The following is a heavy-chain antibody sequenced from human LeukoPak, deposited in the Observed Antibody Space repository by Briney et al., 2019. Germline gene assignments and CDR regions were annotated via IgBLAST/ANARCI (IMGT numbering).Heavy chain of an antibody. CDR2: ISSSSSYI. CDR3: ARGRFWEWLFTALNWFDP. D-gene: IGHD3-3*01. CDR1: GFTFSSYS. J-gene: IGHJ5*02. V-gene: IGHV3-21*04. Sequence: ESLRLSCAASGFTFSSYSMNWVRQAPGKGLEWVSSISSSSSYIYYADSVKGRFTISRDNAKNSLYLQMNSLRAEDTAVYYCARGRFWEWLFTALNWFDPWGQGTLVTVSS.